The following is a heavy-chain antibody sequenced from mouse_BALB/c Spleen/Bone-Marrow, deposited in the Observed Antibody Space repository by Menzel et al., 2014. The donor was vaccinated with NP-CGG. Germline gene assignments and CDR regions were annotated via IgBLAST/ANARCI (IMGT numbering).Heavy chain of an antibody. CDR2: IDTSDSYI. CDR3: ARGGHDFSLDY. CDR1: GYTFTDKW. J-gene: IGHJ4*01. V-gene: IGHV1-69*01. Sequence: VKLMESGAEFVMPGASVKMSCKASGYTFTDKWMHWVKQRPGQGLEWIGAIDTSDSYINYNQKFKGKASLTVDASSSTAYMHLSSLTSDDSAVYYCARGGHDFSLDYWGQGTSAIVSS. D-gene: IGHD2-4*01.